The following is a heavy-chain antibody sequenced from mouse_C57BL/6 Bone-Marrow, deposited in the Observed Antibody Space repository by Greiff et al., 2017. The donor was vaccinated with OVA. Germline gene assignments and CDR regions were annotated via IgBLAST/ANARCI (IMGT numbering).Heavy chain of an antibody. CDR1: GFTFSSYA. CDR3: ARGKDYGSSPAWLAY. CDR2: ISDGGSYT. D-gene: IGHD1-1*01. V-gene: IGHV5-4*01. Sequence: VQLKESGGGLVKPGGSLKLSCAASGFTFSSYAMSWVRQTPEKRLEWVATISDGGSYTYSPDTVKGRFTFSSDNDKNNLYLQMSHLKSEDTAMYDCARGKDYGSSPAWLAYWGQGTLVTVSA. J-gene: IGHJ3*01.